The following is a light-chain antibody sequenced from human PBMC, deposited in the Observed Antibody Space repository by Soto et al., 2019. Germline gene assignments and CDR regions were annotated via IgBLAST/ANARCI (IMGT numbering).Light chain of an antibody. J-gene: IGLJ1*01. CDR2: EVN. V-gene: IGLV2-14*01. CDR3: FSFTTTRTHV. Sequence: QSVLTQPSSLSGSPGQSITISCTGTISDIGAYDYVSWFQQHPGKAPKLMISEVNNRPSGVSNRFSGSKSGNTAYLTISGLQVEDEAEYFCFSFTTTRTHVLGTGTKVTVL. CDR1: ISDIGAYDY.